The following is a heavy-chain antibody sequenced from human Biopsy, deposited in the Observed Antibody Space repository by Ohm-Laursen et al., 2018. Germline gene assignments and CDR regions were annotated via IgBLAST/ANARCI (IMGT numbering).Heavy chain of an antibody. CDR1: EFTFSGYS. Sequence: SLRLSCAASEFTFSGYSMNWVRQAPGRELEWVSYINVYSNKKYYADSVKGRFIVSRDNDKNSLYLQMNSLRAEDTAVYHCARSPGRDRMDVWGQGTTVIVSS. J-gene: IGHJ6*02. V-gene: IGHV3-48*04. D-gene: IGHD1-14*01. CDR3: ARSPGRDRMDV. CDR2: INVYSNKK.